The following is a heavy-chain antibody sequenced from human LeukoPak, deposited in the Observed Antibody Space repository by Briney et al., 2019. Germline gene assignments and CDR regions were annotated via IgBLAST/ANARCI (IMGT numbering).Heavy chain of an antibody. CDR3: AGSYSAYNY. D-gene: IGHD5-12*01. J-gene: IGHJ4*02. CDR2: IYPSDSDT. Sequence: GESLKISCKGSGYTFTSYWIGWVRQMPGKGLEWMGIIYPSDSDTRYSPSFQGQVTISADKSINTAYLQWSSLKASDTAIYYCAGSYSAYNYWGQGTLVTVSS. CDR1: GYTFTSYW. V-gene: IGHV5-51*01.